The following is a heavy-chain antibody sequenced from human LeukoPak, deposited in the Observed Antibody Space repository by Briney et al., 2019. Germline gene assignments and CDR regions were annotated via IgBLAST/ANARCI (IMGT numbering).Heavy chain of an antibody. CDR3: AKIGGIKYSSSIYFDS. V-gene: IGHV1-2*02. Sequence: SVPVPCKASGYTFTAYYMHWVRQAPGQGLEWMGWINPNSGGTNYAQKFQGRVTMTRDTSISTVYMALSSLRSDDTAVYYCAKIGGIKYSSSIYFDSWGQG. J-gene: IGHJ4*02. CDR2: INPNSGGT. D-gene: IGHD6-6*01. CDR1: GYTFTAYY.